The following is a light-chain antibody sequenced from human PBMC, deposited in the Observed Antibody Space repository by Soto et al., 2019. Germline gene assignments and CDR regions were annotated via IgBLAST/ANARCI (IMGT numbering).Light chain of an antibody. CDR3: QQYNNWPPYT. CDR2: GAS. CDR1: QSVSSS. Sequence: EIVMTQSPATLSVSPGVRATLSCRASQSVSSSLAWYQQKPGQAPRLLIYGASTRATGIPARFSGSGSGTEFTITISSLQSEDFAVYYCQQYNNWPPYTFGQGTKLEIK. V-gene: IGKV3-15*01. J-gene: IGKJ2*01.